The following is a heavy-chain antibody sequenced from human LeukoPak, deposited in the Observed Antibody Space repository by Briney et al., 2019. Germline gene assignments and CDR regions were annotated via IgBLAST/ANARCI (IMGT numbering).Heavy chain of an antibody. CDR3: ARDYTRSSPFDY. D-gene: IGHD2-2*02. V-gene: IGHV5-51*01. CDR2: IYPGGSDA. J-gene: IGHJ4*02. CDR1: GYSFTSYW. Sequence: PGDSLKISCKGSGYSFTSYWIGWVRQMPGKGLEWMGTIYPGGSDARYSPSFQGQVTISADKSISTAYLQWSSLKASDTAIYYCARDYTRSSPFDYWGQGTLVTVSS.